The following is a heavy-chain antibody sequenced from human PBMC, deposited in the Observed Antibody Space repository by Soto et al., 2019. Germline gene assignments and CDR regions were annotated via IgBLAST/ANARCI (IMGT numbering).Heavy chain of an antibody. Sequence: SEPLSLTCAVSGGSISSSNWWSWVRQPPGKGLEWIGEIYHSGSTNYNPSLKSRVTISVDKSKNQFSLKLSSVTAADTAVYYCARDRDGPHYDFWSGPNYWGQGTLVTVSS. V-gene: IGHV4-4*02. CDR3: ARDRDGPHYDFWSGPNY. CDR1: GGSISSSNW. J-gene: IGHJ4*02. D-gene: IGHD3-3*01. CDR2: IYHSGST.